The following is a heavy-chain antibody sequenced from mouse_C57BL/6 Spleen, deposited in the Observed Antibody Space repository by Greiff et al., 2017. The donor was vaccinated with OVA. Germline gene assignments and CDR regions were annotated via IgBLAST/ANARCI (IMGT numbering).Heavy chain of an antibody. CDR3: ARSYDGAGFAY. CDR2: INPNNGGT. V-gene: IGHV1-26*01. J-gene: IGHJ3*01. Sequence: VQLQQSGPELVKPGASVKISCKASGYTFTDYYMNWVKQSHGKSLEWIGDINPNNGGTSYNQKFKGKATLTVDKSSSTAYMELRSLTSEDSAVYYCARSYDGAGFAYWGQGTLVTVSA. D-gene: IGHD2-14*01. CDR1: GYTFTDYY.